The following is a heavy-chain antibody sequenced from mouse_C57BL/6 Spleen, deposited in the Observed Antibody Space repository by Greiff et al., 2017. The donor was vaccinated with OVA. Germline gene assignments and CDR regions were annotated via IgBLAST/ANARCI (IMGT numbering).Heavy chain of an antibody. Sequence: QVQLQQPGTELVKPGASVKLSCKASGYTFTSYWMHWVKQRPGQGLEWIGNINPSNGGTNYNEKFKSKATLTVDKSSSTVYMELSRLTSEDSAVYFCARHEDGDSLFDYWGQGTTLTVSS. CDR2: INPSNGGT. CDR1: GYTFTSYW. V-gene: IGHV1-53*01. D-gene: IGHD2-3*01. CDR3: ARHEDGDSLFDY. J-gene: IGHJ2*01.